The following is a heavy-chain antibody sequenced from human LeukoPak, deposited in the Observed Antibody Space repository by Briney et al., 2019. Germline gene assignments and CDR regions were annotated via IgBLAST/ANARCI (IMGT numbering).Heavy chain of an antibody. CDR2: INHSGST. D-gene: IGHD4-23*01. CDR3: ASLGGNSAFGY. J-gene: IGHJ4*02. CDR1: GGSFSGYY. Sequence: PSETLSLTCAVHGGSFSGYYWSWIRQPPGKGLEWIGEINHSGSTNYNPSLKSRVTISVDTSKNQFSLKLSSVTAADTAVYYCASLGGNSAFGYWGQGTLVTVSS. V-gene: IGHV4-34*01.